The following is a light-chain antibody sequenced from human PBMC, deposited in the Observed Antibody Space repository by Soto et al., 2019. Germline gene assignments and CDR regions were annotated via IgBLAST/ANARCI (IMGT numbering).Light chain of an antibody. CDR3: QQYHSSPWT. Sequence: DIVMTQSPDSLTVSLGERATIECKSSQNVLYYSNNKNYLAWYQQKPGQPPKLLIYWASTRESGVPDRFSGSGSGTDITLTISSLQAEDVAVYYCQQYHSSPWTFGQGTNVEIK. CDR2: WAS. CDR1: QNVLYYSNNKNY. J-gene: IGKJ1*01. V-gene: IGKV4-1*01.